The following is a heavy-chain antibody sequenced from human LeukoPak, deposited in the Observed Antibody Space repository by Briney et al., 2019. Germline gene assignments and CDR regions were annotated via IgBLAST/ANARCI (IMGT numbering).Heavy chain of an antibody. Sequence: ASVKVSCKASGYTFTGYYMHWVRQAPGQGLEWMGWINPNSGGTNYAQKFQGRVTMTRDTSISTAYMELSRLRSGDTAVYYCVVGAIGPSPYNWFDPWGQGTLVTVSS. V-gene: IGHV1-2*02. CDR1: GYTFTGYY. J-gene: IGHJ5*02. CDR2: INPNSGGT. CDR3: VVGAIGPSPYNWFDP. D-gene: IGHD1-26*01.